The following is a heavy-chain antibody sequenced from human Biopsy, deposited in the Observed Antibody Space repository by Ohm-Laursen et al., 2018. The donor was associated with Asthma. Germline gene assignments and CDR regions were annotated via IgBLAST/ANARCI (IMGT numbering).Heavy chain of an antibody. CDR3: ARAVSSSSYWYFDL. CDR1: GDAMSTSGSY. J-gene: IGHJ2*01. D-gene: IGHD6-6*01. V-gene: IGHV4-39*01. CDR2: IYYSGRT. Sequence: SDTLSLTCPVSGDAMSTSGSYWGWIRQSPGKGLEWIGSIYYSGRTYYSQSLESRVTISAYTSKNQFSMKVTSVTAADTAVYYCARAVSSSSYWYFDLWGRGDLVTVSS.